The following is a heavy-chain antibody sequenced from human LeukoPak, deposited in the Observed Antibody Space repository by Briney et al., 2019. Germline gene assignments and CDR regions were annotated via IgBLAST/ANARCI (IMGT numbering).Heavy chain of an antibody. CDR2: ISYDGSNK. CDR3: ARDRVSVGTVTTPGY. V-gene: IGHV3-30*04. J-gene: IGHJ4*02. D-gene: IGHD4-17*01. CDR1: GFTFSSYA. Sequence: GGSLRLSCAASGFTFSSYAMHWVRQAPGKGLEWVAVISYDGSNKYYADSVKGRFTISRDNSKNTLYLQMNSLRAEDTAVYYCARDRVSVGTVTTPGYWGRGTLVTVSS.